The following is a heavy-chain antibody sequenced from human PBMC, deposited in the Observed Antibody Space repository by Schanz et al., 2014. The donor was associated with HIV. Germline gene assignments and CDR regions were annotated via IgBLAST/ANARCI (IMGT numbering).Heavy chain of an antibody. J-gene: IGHJ5*02. Sequence: QVQLVQSGAEVKKPGSSVKVSCKASGGTFMTYAISWVRQAPGQGLEWMGWVKPNSGETRFARKFQGRVTMTRDTPINTAYMEFSRLRSDDTAVYYCTRSRYELHWLDLWGQGTLVTVSS. CDR2: VKPNSGET. D-gene: IGHD5-12*01. CDR3: TRSRYELHWLDL. V-gene: IGHV1-2*02. CDR1: GGTFMTYA.